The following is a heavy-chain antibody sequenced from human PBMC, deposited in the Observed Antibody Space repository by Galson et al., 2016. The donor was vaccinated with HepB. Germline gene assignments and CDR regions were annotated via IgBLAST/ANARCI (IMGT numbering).Heavy chain of an antibody. CDR1: GFTFDDYA. Sequence: SLRLSCAASGFTFDDYAMHWVRQAPGKGLEWVSGISWNSGSIGYAASVKGRFTISRDNAKNSLYLQMNSLRAEDTALYYCAKDMRSSGYYHGAFDIWGQGTMVTVSS. J-gene: IGHJ3*02. CDR2: ISWNSGSI. V-gene: IGHV3-9*01. CDR3: AKDMRSSGYYHGAFDI. D-gene: IGHD3-22*01.